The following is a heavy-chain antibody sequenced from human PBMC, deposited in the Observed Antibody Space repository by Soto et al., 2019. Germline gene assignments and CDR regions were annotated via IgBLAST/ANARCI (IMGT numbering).Heavy chain of an antibody. CDR2: IWYDGSNK. V-gene: IGHV3-33*01. CDR3: AREFSGYVTVVNWFDP. Sequence: GGALRLSCAASGFTFSSYGMHWVRQAPGKGLEWVAVIWYDGSNKYYADSVKGRFTISRDNSKNTLYLQMNSLRAEDTAVYYCAREFSGYVTVVNWFDPWGQGTLFTVSS. D-gene: IGHD6-25*01. J-gene: IGHJ5*02. CDR1: GFTFSSYG.